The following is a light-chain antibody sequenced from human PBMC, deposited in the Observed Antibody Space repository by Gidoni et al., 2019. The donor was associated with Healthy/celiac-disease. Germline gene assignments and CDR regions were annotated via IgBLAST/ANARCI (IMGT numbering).Light chain of an antibody. V-gene: IGKV1-5*01. CDR2: DAS. CDR1: QSISSW. CDR3: QQYNSYPFT. Sequence: DIQMTQSPSTLSASVGDRVTITCRASQSISSWLAWYQQKPGKAPKLLTYDASSLESGVPSRFSGSGFGTEFTLTISSLQPDDFATYYCQQYNSYPFTFXPXTKVDIK. J-gene: IGKJ3*01.